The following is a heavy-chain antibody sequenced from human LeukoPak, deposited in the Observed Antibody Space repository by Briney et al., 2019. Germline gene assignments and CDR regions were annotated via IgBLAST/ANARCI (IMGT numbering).Heavy chain of an antibody. V-gene: IGHV5-51*01. CDR1: GYSFTSYW. CDR2: IYPGDSDT. D-gene: IGHD2-2*01. Sequence: GESLKISCKGSGYSFTSYWIGWVRQMPGKGLEWVGIIYPGDSDTRYSPSFQGQVTISADKSISTAYLQWSSLKASDTAMYYCARHYCSSTSCYYYMDVWGKGTTVTVSS. CDR3: ARHYCSSTSCYYYMDV. J-gene: IGHJ6*03.